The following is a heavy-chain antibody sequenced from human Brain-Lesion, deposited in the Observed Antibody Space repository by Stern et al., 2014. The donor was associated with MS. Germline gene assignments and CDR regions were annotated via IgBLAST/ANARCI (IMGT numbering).Heavy chain of an antibody. D-gene: IGHD2-15*01. CDR1: GGSVSSTSYA. V-gene: IGHV4-39*01. Sequence: VQLVESGPGLVKPSETLSLTCTVAGGSVSSTSYAWAWIRQPPGKGLEWIGALYYSGNTYYSPSLKRRLPISLDTSNNQFSRHLRSVTAADTAVYYCAGEEDIRYCSGGSCTGNWFDPWGQGTLVTVSS. J-gene: IGHJ5*02. CDR2: LYYSGNT. CDR3: AGEEDIRYCSGGSCTGNWFDP.